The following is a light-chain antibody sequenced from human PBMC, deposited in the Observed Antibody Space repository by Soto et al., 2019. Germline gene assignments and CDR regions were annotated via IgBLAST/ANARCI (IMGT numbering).Light chain of an antibody. V-gene: IGLV2-14*03. CDR2: DVS. Sequence: QSVLTQPASVSGSPGQSITISCSGISSDVDTYNYVSWYQLHPGKAPKVVIYDVSSRPSGVSNRFSGSRSGNTASLTISGLQAEDDAHYSSCSHSTSSTLYVFGTGTKPTVL. J-gene: IGLJ1*01. CDR1: SSDVDTYNY. CDR3: CSHSTSSTLYV.